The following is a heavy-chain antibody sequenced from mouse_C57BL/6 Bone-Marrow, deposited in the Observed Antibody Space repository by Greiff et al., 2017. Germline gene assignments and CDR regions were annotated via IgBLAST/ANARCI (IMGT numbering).Heavy chain of an antibody. CDR3: ATLYYYGSSYQFSY. V-gene: IGHV1-81*01. D-gene: IGHD1-1*01. CDR2: IYPRSGNT. Sequence: VQLQQSGAELARPGASVKLSCKASGYTFTSYGIRWVKQSTGQGLEWIGEIYPRSGNTYYNEKFKCKDTLTADKSYSTAYMELPSLTSEDSAVYFCATLYYYGSSYQFSYWGQGTLVTVTA. CDR1: GYTFTSYG. J-gene: IGHJ3*01.